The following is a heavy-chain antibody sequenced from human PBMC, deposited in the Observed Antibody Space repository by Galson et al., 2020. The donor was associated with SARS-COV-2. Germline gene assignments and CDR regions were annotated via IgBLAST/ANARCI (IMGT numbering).Heavy chain of an antibody. CDR1: GFTISRYW. Sequence: GASLKISCAGSGFTISRYWMNWVRQAPGKGLEWVANIKPDVSQQQYVDSVKGRFVISRDNAQNSVYLQMNSLRAEDTAVYYCSKYDAGLLWSQGTMVTVSS. J-gene: IGHJ3*01. CDR3: SKYDAGLL. CDR2: IKPDVSQQ. V-gene: IGHV3-7*01. D-gene: IGHD3-3*01.